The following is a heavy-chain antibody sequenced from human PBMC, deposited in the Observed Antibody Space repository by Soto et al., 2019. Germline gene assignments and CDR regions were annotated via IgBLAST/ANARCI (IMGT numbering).Heavy chain of an antibody. CDR2: IWYDGSNK. J-gene: IGHJ4*02. CDR1: GFTFSSYG. CDR3: ARGLYYDIYLMDY. D-gene: IGHD3-9*01. V-gene: IGHV3-33*01. Sequence: GGSLRLSCAASGFTFSSYGMHWVRQAPGKGLEWVAVIWYDGSNKYYADSVKGRFTISRDNSKNTLYLQMNSLRAEDTAVYYCARGLYYDIYLMDYWGQGTLVTVSS.